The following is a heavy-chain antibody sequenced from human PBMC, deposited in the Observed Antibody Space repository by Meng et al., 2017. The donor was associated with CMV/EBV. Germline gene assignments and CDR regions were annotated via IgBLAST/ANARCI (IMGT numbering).Heavy chain of an antibody. V-gene: IGHV4-59*01. Sequence: SENLSLPRTVSGGSISRYYWSWIRQPPGKGLEWIGYIYYSGSTNYNPSLKSRVTISVDTSKNQFSLKLSSVTAADTAVYYCARTNYYDSSGYSGGYYYYGMDVWGQGTTVTVSS. D-gene: IGHD3-22*01. CDR2: IYYSGST. CDR3: ARTNYYDSSGYSGGYYYYGMDV. CDR1: GGSISRYY. J-gene: IGHJ6*02.